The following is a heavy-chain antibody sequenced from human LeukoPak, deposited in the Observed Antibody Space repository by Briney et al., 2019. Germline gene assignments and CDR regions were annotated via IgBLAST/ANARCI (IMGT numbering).Heavy chain of an antibody. D-gene: IGHD1-26*01. J-gene: IGHJ4*02. V-gene: IGHV4-59*08. Sequence: PSETLSLTCTVSGGSISSYYWSWIRQPPGKGLEWIGYFYNSGSTNYNPSLKSRVTISVDTSKNQFSLKLTSVTAADTAVYYCARHGGSYSFDYWGKGTLVTVSS. CDR2: FYNSGST. CDR3: ARHGGSYSFDY. CDR1: GGSISSYY.